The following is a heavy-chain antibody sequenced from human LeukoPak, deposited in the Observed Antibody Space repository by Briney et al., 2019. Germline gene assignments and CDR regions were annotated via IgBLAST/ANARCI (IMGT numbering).Heavy chain of an antibody. Sequence: GGSLRLSCAASGFTFSSYSMNWVRQAPGKGLVWVSHTNGDGSYTNYADSVEGRFTISRDNAKNTLYLRMNSLRAEDTAVYYCARGGSSWNWGQGTLVTVSA. CDR1: GFTFSSYS. CDR3: ARGGSSWN. V-gene: IGHV3-74*01. D-gene: IGHD6-13*01. J-gene: IGHJ4*02. CDR2: TNGDGSYT.